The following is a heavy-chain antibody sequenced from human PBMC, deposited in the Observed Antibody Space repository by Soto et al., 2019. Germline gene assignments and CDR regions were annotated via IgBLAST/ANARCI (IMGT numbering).Heavy chain of an antibody. D-gene: IGHD6-19*01. Sequence: EVQLVESGGGLVRPGGSLRLSCAASGFTFSSYSMNWVRQAPGKGLEWVSYISSSSGTTYHADSVKGRFTISRDNAKNSLYRQMNSLRAEDTAVYYCARSSSGWAYYFDYWGQGTLVTVSS. CDR1: GFTFSSYS. V-gene: IGHV3-48*01. J-gene: IGHJ4*02. CDR2: ISSSSGTT. CDR3: ARSSSGWAYYFDY.